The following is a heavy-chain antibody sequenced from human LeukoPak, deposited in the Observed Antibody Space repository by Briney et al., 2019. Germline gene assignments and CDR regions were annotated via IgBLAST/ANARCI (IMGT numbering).Heavy chain of an antibody. D-gene: IGHD3-3*01. Sequence: GGSLRLSCAASGFTFSSYGMHWVRQAPGKGLEWVAVIWYDGSNKYYADSVKGRFTISRDNSKNTLYLQMDSLRVEDTAVYYRAREWVTVFGGFDYWGQGTLVTVSS. CDR1: GFTFSSYG. J-gene: IGHJ4*02. CDR3: AREWVTVFGGFDY. CDR2: IWYDGSNK. V-gene: IGHV3-33*01.